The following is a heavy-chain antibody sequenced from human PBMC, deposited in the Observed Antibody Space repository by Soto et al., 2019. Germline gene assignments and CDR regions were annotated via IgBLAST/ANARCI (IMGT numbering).Heavy chain of an antibody. CDR3: ARERLVEMATIRAFDI. J-gene: IGHJ3*02. CDR2: IIPIFGTA. CDR1: GGTFSSYA. Sequence: GASVKVSCKASGGTFSSYAISWVRQAPGQGLEWMGGIIPIFGTANYAQKFQGRVTITADKSTSTAYMELSSLRSEDTAVYYCARERLVEMATIRAFDIWSQGTMVTVSS. V-gene: IGHV1-69*06. D-gene: IGHD5-12*01.